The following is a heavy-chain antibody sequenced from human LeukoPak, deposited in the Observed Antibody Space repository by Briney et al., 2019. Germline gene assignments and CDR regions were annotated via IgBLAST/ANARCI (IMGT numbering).Heavy chain of an antibody. D-gene: IGHD6-13*01. Sequence: GASVKVSCKASGYTFTSYAMNWVRQAPGQGLEWMGWINTNTGNPTYAQGFTGRFVFSLDTSVSTAYLQISSLKAEDTAVYYCARDFVPGYSSSWGFDPWGQGTLVTVSS. CDR1: GYTFTSYA. V-gene: IGHV7-4-1*02. CDR3: ARDFVPGYSSSWGFDP. J-gene: IGHJ5*02. CDR2: INTNTGNP.